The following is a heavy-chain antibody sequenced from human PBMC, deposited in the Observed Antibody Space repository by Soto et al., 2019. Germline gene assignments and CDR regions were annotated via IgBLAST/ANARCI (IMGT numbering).Heavy chain of an antibody. J-gene: IGHJ6*02. V-gene: IGHV3-23*01. CDR2: ISGSGGST. CDR3: APLGSDYYYYGMDV. CDR1: GFTFSSYA. Sequence: GGSLRLSCAASGFTFSSYAMSWVRQAPGKGLEWVSAISGSGGSTYYADSVKGRFTISRDNSKNTLYLQMNSLRAEDTAVYYCAPLGSDYYYYGMDVWGQGTTVTVSS.